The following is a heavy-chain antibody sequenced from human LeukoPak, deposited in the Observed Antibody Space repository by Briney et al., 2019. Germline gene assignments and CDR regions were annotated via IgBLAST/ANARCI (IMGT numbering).Heavy chain of an antibody. J-gene: IGHJ4*03. Sequence: SETLSLTCAVSGGSITTTNWWSWVRQPPGKGLEWIGEVHLNGATNYNPSLESRFSMSIDKSNNHLSLEVTSVTAADTAMYYSTRDSGAFSTFGFWGPGTPVTVSS. V-gene: IGHV4-4*02. CDR3: TRDSGAFSTFGF. D-gene: IGHD6-19*01. CDR1: GGSITTTNW. CDR2: VHLNGAT.